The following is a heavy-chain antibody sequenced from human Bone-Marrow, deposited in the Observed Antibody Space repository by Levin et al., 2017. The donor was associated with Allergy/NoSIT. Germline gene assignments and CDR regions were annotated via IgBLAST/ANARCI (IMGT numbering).Heavy chain of an antibody. CDR3: ATFDYSSYGYYFDY. J-gene: IGHJ4*02. Sequence: GGSLRLSCAVSGFNFHAYAMTWVRQAPGKGLEWVSTIRGSDDATFYRDSVTGRFTVSRDSSEDTLYLQMDRLRAEDTAVYYCATFDYSSYGYYFDYWGQGTLVTVSS. CDR1: GFNFHAYA. D-gene: IGHD4-11*01. V-gene: IGHV3-23*01. CDR2: IRGSDDAT.